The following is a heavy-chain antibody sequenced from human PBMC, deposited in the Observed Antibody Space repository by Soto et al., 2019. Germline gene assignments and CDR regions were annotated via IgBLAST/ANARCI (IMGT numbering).Heavy chain of an antibody. D-gene: IGHD6-13*01. CDR2: INPNSGGT. CDR3: ARRAPGIAAAGTQAGDAFDI. CDR1: GYTFTGYY. V-gene: IGHV1-2*04. Sequence: ASVKVSCKASGYTFTGYYMHWVRQAPGQGLEWMGWINPNSGGTNYAQKFQGWVTMTRDRSISTAYMELSRLRSDDTAVYYCARRAPGIAAAGTQAGDAFDIWGQGTMVTVSS. J-gene: IGHJ3*02.